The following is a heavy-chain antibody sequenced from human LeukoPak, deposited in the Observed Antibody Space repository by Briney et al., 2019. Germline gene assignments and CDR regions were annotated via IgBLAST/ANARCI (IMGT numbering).Heavy chain of an antibody. V-gene: IGHV4-34*01. D-gene: IGHD3/OR15-3a*01. Sequence: SETLSLTCAVYGGSFSGYYWSWIRQPPGKGLEWIGEINHSGSTNYNPSLKSRVTISVDTSKNQFSLKLSSVTAADTAVYYCASSSYDFRDYYYYYGMDVWGQGTTVTVSS. CDR2: INHSGST. CDR1: GGSFSGYY. CDR3: ASSSYDFRDYYYYYGMDV. J-gene: IGHJ6*02.